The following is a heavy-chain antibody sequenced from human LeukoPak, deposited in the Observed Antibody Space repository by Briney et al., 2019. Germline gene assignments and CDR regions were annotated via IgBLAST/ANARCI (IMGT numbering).Heavy chain of an antibody. CDR1: GGTFSSYA. CDR2: IIPIFGTA. D-gene: IGHD6-13*01. CDR3: AIPRTLYSSSWYYFDY. J-gene: IGHJ4*02. V-gene: IGHV1-69*13. Sequence: SVKVSCTASGGTFSSYAISWVRQAPGQGLEWMGGIIPIFGTANYAQKFQGRVTITADESTSTAYMELSSLRSEDTAVYYCAIPRTLYSSSWYYFDYWGQGTLVTVSP.